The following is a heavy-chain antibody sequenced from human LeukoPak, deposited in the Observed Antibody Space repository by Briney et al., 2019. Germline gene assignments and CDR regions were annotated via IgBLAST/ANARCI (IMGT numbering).Heavy chain of an antibody. CDR2: IKQDGSEK. D-gene: IGHD3-16*01. Sequence: GGSLRLSCAASGFTFSSYWMSWVRQAPGKGLEWVANIKQDGSEKYYVDSVKGRFTISRDNTKNSLYLQMDSLRAEDTAVYYCARDLGFSWGTYFDSWGQGTLVTVSS. CDR1: GFTFSSYW. CDR3: ARDLGFSWGTYFDS. V-gene: IGHV3-7*01. J-gene: IGHJ4*02.